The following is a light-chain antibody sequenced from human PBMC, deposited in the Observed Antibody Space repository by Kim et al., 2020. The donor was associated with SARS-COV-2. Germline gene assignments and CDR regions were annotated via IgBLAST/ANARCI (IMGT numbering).Light chain of an antibody. V-gene: IGKV1-39*01. CDR2: AAS. J-gene: IGKJ4*01. CDR1: QSISSH. Sequence: DIQMTQSPSSLSASVGHRVTITCRTTQSISSHLNWYQQKPGRAPKLLISAASTLEVGVPSRFSGSGSETDFTLTISSLQPEDIATYFCQQSYSRPFTFGGGTKVDIK. CDR3: QQSYSRPFT.